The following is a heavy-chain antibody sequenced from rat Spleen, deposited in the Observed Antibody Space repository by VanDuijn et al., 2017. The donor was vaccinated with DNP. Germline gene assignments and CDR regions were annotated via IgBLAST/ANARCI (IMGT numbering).Heavy chain of an antibody. V-gene: IGHV5-29*01. CDR3: ARHGYTTDYYYFDY. J-gene: IGHJ2*01. D-gene: IGHD1-6*01. CDR2: IIYDGSST. CDR1: GFTFSYAA. Sequence: EVQVVESGGGLVQPKESLKISCAVSGFTFSYAAMYWVRQAPGKGLEWVSTIIYDGSSTYYRDSVKGRFTISRDNAKSTLYLQMNSLRSEDTATYYCARHGYTTDYYYFDYWGQGVMVTVSS.